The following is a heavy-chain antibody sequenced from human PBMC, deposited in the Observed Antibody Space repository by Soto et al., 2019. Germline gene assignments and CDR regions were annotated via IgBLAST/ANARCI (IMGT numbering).Heavy chain of an antibody. V-gene: IGHV1-46*01. Sequence: VASVKVSCKASGYTFTTHNMHWVRQAPGQGLEWMGIINPGLGTTTYAQKFRGRVTMTSDTSTSTVYMELSSLRSDDTAVFYCARASAVGVNLMDVWGQGTTVTVS. CDR2: INPGLGTT. J-gene: IGHJ6*02. D-gene: IGHD6-19*01. CDR1: GYTFTTHN. CDR3: ARASAVGVNLMDV.